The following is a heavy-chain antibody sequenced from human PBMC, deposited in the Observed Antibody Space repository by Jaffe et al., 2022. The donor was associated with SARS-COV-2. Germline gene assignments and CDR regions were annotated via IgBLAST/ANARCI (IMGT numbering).Heavy chain of an antibody. CDR1: GGSISSSSYY. Sequence: QLQLQESGPGLVKPSETLSLTCTVSGGSISSSSYYWGWIRQPPGKGLEWIGSIYYSGSTYYNPSLKSRVTISVDTSKNQFSLKLSSVTAADTAVYYCARQGYGGNSGGFDYWGQGTLVTVSS. CDR3: ARQGYGGNSGGFDY. CDR2: IYYSGST. D-gene: IGHD2-15*01. V-gene: IGHV4-39*01. J-gene: IGHJ4*02.